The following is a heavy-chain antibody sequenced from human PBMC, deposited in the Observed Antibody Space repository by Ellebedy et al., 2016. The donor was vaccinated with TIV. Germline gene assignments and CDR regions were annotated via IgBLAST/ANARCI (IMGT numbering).Heavy chain of an antibody. CDR3: ARHRYSAGWFED. D-gene: IGHD2-8*02. V-gene: IGHV4-39*01. CDR2: INYSGNT. J-gene: IGHJ5*02. CDR1: GGSISSSYYY. Sequence: MPSETLSLTCTVSGGSISSSYYYWDWFRQSPGKGLEWIGCINYSGNTHYNPSLKGRVTLSVDASKNQFSLNLTSVTAADTAVYFCARHRYSAGWFEDWGQGTLVAVSS.